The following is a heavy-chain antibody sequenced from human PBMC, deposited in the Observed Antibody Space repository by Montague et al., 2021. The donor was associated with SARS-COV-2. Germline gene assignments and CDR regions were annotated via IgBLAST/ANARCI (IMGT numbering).Heavy chain of an antibody. CDR2: VYYSRSS. CDR1: GDSVSHDF. Sequence: SETLSLTCTVSGDSVSHDFWIWIRQPPGKGLEWIGHVYYSRSSSYNPSLRGRVSIAVDTSKNQFSLRLSTVTAADTAIYYCVRDPAPSGSGTFYDYWGQGTLVAVSS. CDR3: VRDPAPSGSGTFYDY. V-gene: IGHV4-59*02. D-gene: IGHD1-26*01. J-gene: IGHJ4*02.